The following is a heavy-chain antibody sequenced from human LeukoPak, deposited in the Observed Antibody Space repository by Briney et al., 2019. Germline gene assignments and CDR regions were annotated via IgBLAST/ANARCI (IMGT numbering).Heavy chain of an antibody. Sequence: SGGSLRLSCAASGFTFSSYAMSWVRQAPGKGLEWVSAISGSGGSTYYADSVKGRFTISRDNSKNTLYLQMNSLRAEDTAVYYCAKDHGSGWYYFDYWGQGTLVTVSS. CDR3: AKDHGSGWYYFDY. J-gene: IGHJ4*02. CDR2: ISGSGGST. V-gene: IGHV3-23*01. CDR1: GFTFSSYA. D-gene: IGHD6-19*01.